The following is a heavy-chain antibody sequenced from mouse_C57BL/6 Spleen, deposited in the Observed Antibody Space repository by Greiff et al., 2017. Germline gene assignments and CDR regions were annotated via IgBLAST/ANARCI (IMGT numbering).Heavy chain of an antibody. CDR1: GFTFSSYT. D-gene: IGHD2-5*01. V-gene: IGHV5-9*01. CDR2: ISGGGGNT. J-gene: IGHJ3*01. CDR3: ARHNYSTPGCAY. Sequence: EVMLVESGGGLVKPGGSLKLSCAASGFTFSSYTMSWVRQTPEKRLEWVATISGGGGNTYYPDSVKGRFTISRDNAKNTLYLQMSSLRSEDTALYYCARHNYSTPGCAYWGQGTLVTVSA.